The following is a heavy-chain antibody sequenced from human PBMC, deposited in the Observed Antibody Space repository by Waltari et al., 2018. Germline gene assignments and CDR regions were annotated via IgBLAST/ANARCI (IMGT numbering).Heavy chain of an antibody. CDR2: IYYSGST. J-gene: IGHJ4*02. V-gene: IGHV4-39*07. Sequence: QLQLQESGPGLVKPSETLSLTCPVSGGSISSSSYYWGWIRQPPGKGLEWIGSIYYSGSTYYNPSLKSRVTILVDTSKNQFSLKLSSVTAADTAVYYCARGEMVQGVTYFDYWGQGTLVTVSS. D-gene: IGHD3-10*01. CDR3: ARGEMVQGVTYFDY. CDR1: GGSISSSSYY.